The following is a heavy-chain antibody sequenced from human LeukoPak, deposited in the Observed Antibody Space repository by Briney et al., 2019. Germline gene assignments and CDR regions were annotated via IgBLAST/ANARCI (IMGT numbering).Heavy chain of an antibody. D-gene: IGHD1-26*01. Sequence: ASVKVSCKTSGYPFSDYYLHWVRQAPGQGLEWMGWINPSSGGTKYVQKFQGRVTMTRDTSISTGYMELSRLRSDDTAVYYCARPIRGSYVEDAFDMWGQGTMVTVSA. CDR3: ARPIRGSYVEDAFDM. V-gene: IGHV1-2*02. J-gene: IGHJ3*02. CDR2: INPSSGGT. CDR1: GYPFSDYY.